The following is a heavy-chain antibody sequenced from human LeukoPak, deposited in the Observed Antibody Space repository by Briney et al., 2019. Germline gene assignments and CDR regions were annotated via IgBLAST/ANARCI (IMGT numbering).Heavy chain of an antibody. V-gene: IGHV3-48*03. CDR2: ISSNGHII. CDR1: GFIFSSYE. J-gene: IGHJ4*02. Sequence: GGSLRLSCAASGFIFSSYEMNWVRQTPGKGLEWVSYISSNGHIIYYADSVKGRFTISRDNAKNSLYLHMNSLRAEDTAVYYCTRGAGTGWRFDSWGQGTLLTVSS. CDR3: TRGAGTGWRFDS. D-gene: IGHD6-19*01.